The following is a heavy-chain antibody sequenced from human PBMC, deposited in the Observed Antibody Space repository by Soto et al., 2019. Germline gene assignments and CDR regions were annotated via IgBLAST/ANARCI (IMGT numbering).Heavy chain of an antibody. Sequence: QAQLQESGPGLVKPSQTLSLTCTVSGGSISSGGYYWSWIRQHPGKGLEWIGYIYYSGSTYYNPSLNSRVTVAFDTSKNQFSLKLTSLPAADTAGYYCAILMPAAGYYFDYWGQGTLVTVSS. V-gene: IGHV4-31*03. CDR1: GGSISSGGYY. CDR3: AILMPAAGYYFDY. D-gene: IGHD6-13*01. J-gene: IGHJ4*02. CDR2: IYYSGST.